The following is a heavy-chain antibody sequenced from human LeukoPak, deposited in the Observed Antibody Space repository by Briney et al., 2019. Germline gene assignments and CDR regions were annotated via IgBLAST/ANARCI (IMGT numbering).Heavy chain of an antibody. CDR3: ARDSNYYDILTGVNWFDP. V-gene: IGHV1-2*02. J-gene: IGHJ5*02. CDR1: GGTFSSYA. CDR2: INPNSGGT. D-gene: IGHD3-9*01. Sequence: ASVKVSCKASGGTFSSYAISWVRQAPGQGLEWMGWINPNSGGTNYAQKFQGRVTMTRDTSISTAYMELSRLRSDDTAVYYCARDSNYYDILTGVNWFDPWGQGTLVTVSS.